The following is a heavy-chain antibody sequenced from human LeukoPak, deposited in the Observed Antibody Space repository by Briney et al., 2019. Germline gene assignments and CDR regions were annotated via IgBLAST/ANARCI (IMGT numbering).Heavy chain of an antibody. V-gene: IGHV1-69*13. D-gene: IGHD3-10*01. CDR2: IIPIFGTA. CDR1: GGTFSSYA. Sequence: SVKVSCKASGGTFSSYAISWVRQTPGQGLEWMGGIIPIFGTANYAQKFQGRVTITADESTSTAYMELSSLRSEDTAVYYCARDLRLLWFGELLSRYYYYGMDVWGQGTTVTVSS. CDR3: ARDLRLLWFGELLSRYYYYGMDV. J-gene: IGHJ6*02.